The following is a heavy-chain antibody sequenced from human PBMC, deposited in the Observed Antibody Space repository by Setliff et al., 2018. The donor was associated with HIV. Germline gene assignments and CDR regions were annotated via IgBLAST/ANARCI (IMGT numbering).Heavy chain of an antibody. J-gene: IGHJ3*01. CDR1: GFTFSSHW. CDR2: IKDDGSEK. Sequence: GGSLRLSCAASGFTFSSHWMSWVRQAPGKGLEWVANIKDDGSEKYYVDSVKGRFAISRENAKNSLYLQMNSLRADDTAGFYCARVAGDSFDVWGEGTMVTVSS. V-gene: IGHV3-7*03. D-gene: IGHD6-19*01. CDR3: ARVAGDSFDV.